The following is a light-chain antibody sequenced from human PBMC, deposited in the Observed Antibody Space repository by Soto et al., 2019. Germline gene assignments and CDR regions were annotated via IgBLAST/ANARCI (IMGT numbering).Light chain of an antibody. V-gene: IGLV1-36*01. CDR3: AAWDDSMNGGV. CDR1: SSNIGTNG. CDR2: YDD. J-gene: IGLJ3*02. Sequence: QSVLTQPPSASEAPRQRVTISCSGSSSNIGTNGVNWYQQLPGKAPKLLIYYDDLLPSGGSDRFSGAKSGTSASLAISGLQPADEAADYCAAWDDSMNGGVFGGGTKLTVL.